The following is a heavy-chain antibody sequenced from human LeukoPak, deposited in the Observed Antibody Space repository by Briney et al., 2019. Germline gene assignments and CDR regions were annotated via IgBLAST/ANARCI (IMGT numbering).Heavy chain of an antibody. D-gene: IGHD5-24*01. CDR1: GGSISSSSYY. CDR3: ARDRDGYSHFDY. CDR2: IYYSGST. V-gene: IGHV4-39*07. Sequence: SETLSLTCTVSGGSISSSSYYWGWIRQPPGKGLEWIGSIYYSGSTYYNPSLKSRVTISVDTSKNQFSLKLSSVTAADTAVYYCARDRDGYSHFDYWGQGTLVTVSS. J-gene: IGHJ4*02.